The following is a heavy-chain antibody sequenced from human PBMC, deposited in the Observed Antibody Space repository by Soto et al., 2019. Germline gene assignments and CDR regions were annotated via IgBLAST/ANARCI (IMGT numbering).Heavy chain of an antibody. V-gene: IGHV3-30*04. Sequence: GGSLRLSCAASGFTFSSYAMHWVRQAPGKGLEWVALISYDGSEKDYADSVKGRFTISRDNAKNTLYLQMNSLRAEDTAVYYFAKNPGYYYDSTGYHFDYWGQGTLVTVSS. CDR2: ISYDGSEK. D-gene: IGHD3-22*01. CDR3: AKNPGYYYDSTGYHFDY. J-gene: IGHJ4*02. CDR1: GFTFSSYA.